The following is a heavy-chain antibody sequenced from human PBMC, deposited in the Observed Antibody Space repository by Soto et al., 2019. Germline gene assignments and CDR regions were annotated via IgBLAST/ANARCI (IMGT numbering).Heavy chain of an antibody. J-gene: IGHJ4*02. CDR2: ISSSRGYI. D-gene: IGHD3-16*02. CDR1: EFPFVGYG. CDR3: ARALLRLGELSFASDTFDY. V-gene: IGHV3-21*01. Sequence: EVQLVESGEGWARLGGPLSFSGAASEFPFVGYGRTWVRKPPGKGWGGVYSISSSRGYIYYADPGRGRFTISRDNAKNSLYLQMNSLRAEDTAVYYCARALLRLGELSFASDTFDYWGQGTLVTVSS.